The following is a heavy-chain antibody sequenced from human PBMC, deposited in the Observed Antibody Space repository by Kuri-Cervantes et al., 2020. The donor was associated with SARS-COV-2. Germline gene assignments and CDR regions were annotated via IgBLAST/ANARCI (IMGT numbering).Heavy chain of an antibody. CDR2: ISGSGDST. J-gene: IGHJ4*02. Sequence: GGSLRPSCAASGFTFSSYAMSWVRQAPGKGLEWVSAISGSGDSTYYADSVKGRFTISRDNSKNTLYLQMSSLRAEDTAVYYCAKDYGSSGYYVWGQGTLVTVSS. D-gene: IGHD3-22*01. V-gene: IGHV3-23*01. CDR1: GFTFSSYA. CDR3: AKDYGSSGYYV.